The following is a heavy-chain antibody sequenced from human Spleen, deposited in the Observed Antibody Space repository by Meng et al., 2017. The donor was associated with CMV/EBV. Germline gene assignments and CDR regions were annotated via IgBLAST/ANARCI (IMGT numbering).Heavy chain of an antibody. CDR2: ISGTSNYI. CDR1: GFTFSSYT. Sequence: GESLKISCAASGFTFSSYTMNWVRQAPGKGLEWVSSISGTSNYIYYADSLKGRFTISRDNAEISLYLQMNSLRAEDTAVYYCARDPYGSSFFDYWGQGTLVTVSS. D-gene: IGHD6-6*01. CDR3: ARDPYGSSFFDY. V-gene: IGHV3-21*01. J-gene: IGHJ4*02.